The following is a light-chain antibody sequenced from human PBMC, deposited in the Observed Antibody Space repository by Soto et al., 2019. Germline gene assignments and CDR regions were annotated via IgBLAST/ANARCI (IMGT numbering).Light chain of an antibody. J-gene: IGLJ1*01. CDR2: LNSDGSH. CDR1: SGHSSYA. CDR3: QTWGPGTPV. Sequence: QLVLTQSPSASASLGASVKLTCTLSSGHSSYAIAWHQQQPEKGPRYLMKLNSDGSHSKGDGIPERFSGSSSGAERYLTICSLQSEDEADYYCQTWGPGTPVFGAGTKLTVL. V-gene: IGLV4-69*01.